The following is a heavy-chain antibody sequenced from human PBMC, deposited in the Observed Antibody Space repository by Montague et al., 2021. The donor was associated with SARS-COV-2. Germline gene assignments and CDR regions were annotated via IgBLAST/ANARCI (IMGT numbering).Heavy chain of an antibody. CDR1: VHCSGVYY. V-gene: IGHV4-59*13. Sequence: SETLSLTCAGDVHCSGVYYWSWMRKYTGKVLSWIGYVYYTGRTKYNPSLKTRVTLSLDTPKNHFSLKLSSVTAADTAVYYCARAQNTCFIANCVNYFEVWGLGALVTVSS. J-gene: IGHJ4*02. CDR2: VYYTGRT. D-gene: IGHD1-1*01. CDR3: ARAQNTCFIANCVNYFEV.